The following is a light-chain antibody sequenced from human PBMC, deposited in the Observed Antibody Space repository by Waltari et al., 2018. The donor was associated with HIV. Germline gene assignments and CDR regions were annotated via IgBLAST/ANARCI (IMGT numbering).Light chain of an antibody. CDR1: QSISSY. Sequence: EIVLTQSPGTLSLSPGERATLSCRASQSISSYLAWYQQRPGQAPRLLIYDASNRATGIPARFSGSGSRTDFTLTISGLEPEDCAIYYCQQRSNWLTFGGGTKVEIK. V-gene: IGKV3-11*01. J-gene: IGKJ4*01. CDR3: QQRSNWLT. CDR2: DAS.